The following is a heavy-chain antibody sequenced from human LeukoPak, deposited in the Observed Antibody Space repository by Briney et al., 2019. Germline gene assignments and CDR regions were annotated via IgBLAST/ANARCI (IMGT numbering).Heavy chain of an antibody. CDR3: AITTVAGNVGLFY. J-gene: IGHJ4*02. V-gene: IGHV3-23*01. CDR1: GFTFSSYA. D-gene: IGHD6-19*01. CDR2: ISGSGGST. Sequence: GGSLRLSCAASGFTFSSYAMSWVRQAPGKGLEWVSAISGSGGSTYYADSVKGRFTISRDNSKNTLYLQMNSLRAEDTAVYYYAITTVAGNVGLFYWGQGTLVTVSS.